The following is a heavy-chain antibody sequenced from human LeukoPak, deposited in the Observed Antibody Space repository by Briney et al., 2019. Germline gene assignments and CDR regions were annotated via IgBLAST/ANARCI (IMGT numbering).Heavy chain of an antibody. CDR2: ISYDGSNK. CDR1: GFTSSSYG. V-gene: IGHV3-30*18. CDR3: AKGGYYFDY. J-gene: IGHJ4*02. D-gene: IGHD3-16*01. Sequence: GGSLRLSCAASGFTSSSYGMHWVRQAPGKGLEWVAVISYDGSNKYYADSVKGRFTISRDNSKNTLYLQMNSLRAEDTAVYYCAKGGYYFDYWGQGTLVTVSS.